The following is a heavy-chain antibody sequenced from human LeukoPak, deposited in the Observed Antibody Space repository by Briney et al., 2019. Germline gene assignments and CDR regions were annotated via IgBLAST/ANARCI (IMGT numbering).Heavy chain of an antibody. Sequence: ASVKVSCKASGYTFTGYYMHWVRQAPGQGLEWMGWINPNSGGTNYAQEFQGRVTMTRDTSISTAYMELSRLRSDDTAVYYCARDGWPAGKGDYWGQGTLVIVSS. V-gene: IGHV1-2*02. CDR1: GYTFTGYY. CDR2: INPNSGGT. J-gene: IGHJ4*02. D-gene: IGHD6-13*01. CDR3: ARDGWPAGKGDY.